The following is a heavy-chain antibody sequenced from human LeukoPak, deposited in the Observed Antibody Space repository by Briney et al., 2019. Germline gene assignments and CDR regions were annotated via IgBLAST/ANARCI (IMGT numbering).Heavy chain of an antibody. Sequence: PGGSLRLSCAASGFTFSSYSMNWVRQAPGKGLEWVSSISSSSSYIYYADSVKGRFTISRDNAKNSLYLQMNSLRAEDTAVYYCARDVGGSGSYYMDVWGKGTTVTISS. CDR1: GFTFSSYS. V-gene: IGHV3-21*01. CDR3: ARDVGGSGSYYMDV. CDR2: ISSSSSYI. J-gene: IGHJ6*03. D-gene: IGHD3-10*01.